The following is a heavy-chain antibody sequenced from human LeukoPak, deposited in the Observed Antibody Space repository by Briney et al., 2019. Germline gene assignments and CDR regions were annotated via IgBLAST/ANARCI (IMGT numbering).Heavy chain of an antibody. CDR2: IYSGGST. D-gene: IGHD3-10*01. CDR3: ASSQRSGAFDI. CDR1: AFTVTSNY. Sequence: PGGSLTLSCAPSAFTVTSNYMSWARHAPGKGLEWVSVIYSGGSTYYADSVKGRFTISRDNSKNTLYLQMNSLRAEDTAVYYCASSQRSGAFDIWGQGTMVTVSS. V-gene: IGHV3-53*01. J-gene: IGHJ3*02.